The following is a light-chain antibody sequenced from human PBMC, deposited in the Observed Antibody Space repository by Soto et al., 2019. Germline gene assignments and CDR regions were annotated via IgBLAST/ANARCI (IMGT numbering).Light chain of an antibody. CDR1: QSISSY. J-gene: IGKJ5*01. Sequence: IQIAQFPSSLFSSVGDRVTITCPASQSISSYLNWYQQKPGKAPKLLIYAASSLQSGVPSRFSGSGSGTDFTLTISSLQPEDFATYYCQQSYSTQITFGQGTRLEIK. CDR2: AAS. CDR3: QQSYSTQIT. V-gene: IGKV1-39*01.